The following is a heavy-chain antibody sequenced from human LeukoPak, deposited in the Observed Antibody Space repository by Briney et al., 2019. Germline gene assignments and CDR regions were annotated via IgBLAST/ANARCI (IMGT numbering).Heavy chain of an antibody. D-gene: IGHD5-24*01. V-gene: IGHV3-7*03. Sequence: GGSLRLSCAASGFAFSSYWMSWVRQAPGKGLEWVANIKQDGSEKYYVDSVKGRFTISRDNAKNSLYLQMNSLRAEDTAVYYCARSVSRDGYNVFDNWGQGTLVTVSS. J-gene: IGHJ4*02. CDR2: IKQDGSEK. CDR3: ARSVSRDGYNVFDN. CDR1: GFAFSSYW.